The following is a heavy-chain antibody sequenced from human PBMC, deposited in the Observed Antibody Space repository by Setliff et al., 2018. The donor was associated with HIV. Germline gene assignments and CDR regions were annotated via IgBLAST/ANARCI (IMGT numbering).Heavy chain of an antibody. D-gene: IGHD2-8*02. CDR2: IYNGGST. J-gene: IGHJ4*02. CDR1: GFSVSSNY. Sequence: GGSLRLSCAASGFSVSSNYMSWVRQAPGKGLDWVSGIYNGGSTNYAASVKGRFTISRDSSKNTLYLQMNNLRAEDSAVYYCVRSTGWLYFDYWGQGALVTVSS. CDR3: VRSTGWLYFDY. V-gene: IGHV3-53*01.